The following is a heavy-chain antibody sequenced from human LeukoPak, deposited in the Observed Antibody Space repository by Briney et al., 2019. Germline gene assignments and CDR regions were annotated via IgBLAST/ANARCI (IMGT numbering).Heavy chain of an antibody. CDR2: ISGSGGST. V-gene: IGHV3-23*01. J-gene: IGHJ4*02. Sequence: GGSLRLSCAASGFTFSSYAMSWVRQAPGKGLEWVSAISGSGGSTYYADSVKGRFTISRDNAKNSLYLQMNSLRAEDTAVYYCARDRRQKAVADVVDYWGQGTLVTVSS. CDR3: ARDRRQKAVADVVDY. CDR1: GFTFSSYA. D-gene: IGHD6-19*01.